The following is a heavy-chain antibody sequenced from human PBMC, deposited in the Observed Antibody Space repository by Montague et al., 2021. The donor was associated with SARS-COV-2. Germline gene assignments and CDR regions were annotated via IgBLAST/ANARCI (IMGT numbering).Heavy chain of an antibody. D-gene: IGHD3-22*01. CDR3: ARGVYYDGSGYYSFDY. V-gene: IGHV6-1*01. CDR2: TYYRSQWYN. J-gene: IGHJ4*02. Sequence: CAISGDSVSSNSAAWDWIRQSPSRGLEWLGRTYYRSQWYNDYAVSVGSRIAINPDTSKNHFSLQLDSVTPEDTAIYYCARGVYYDGSGYYSFDYWGQGTLVTVSS. CDR1: GDSVSSNSAA.